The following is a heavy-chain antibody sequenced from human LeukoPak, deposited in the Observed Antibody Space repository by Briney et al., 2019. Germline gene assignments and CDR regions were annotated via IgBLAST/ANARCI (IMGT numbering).Heavy chain of an antibody. CDR2: IKQDESEE. CDR3: AREDDSSGYTPQYFDY. J-gene: IGHJ4*02. Sequence: GGSLRLSCAASGFTFSSYWMTWVRQAPGKGLEWVANIKQDESEEYYVDSVKGRFTISRDNAKNTLFLQVNSLRAEDTAVYYCAREDDSSGYTPQYFDYWGQGTLVTVSS. D-gene: IGHD3-22*01. V-gene: IGHV3-7*01. CDR1: GFTFSSYW.